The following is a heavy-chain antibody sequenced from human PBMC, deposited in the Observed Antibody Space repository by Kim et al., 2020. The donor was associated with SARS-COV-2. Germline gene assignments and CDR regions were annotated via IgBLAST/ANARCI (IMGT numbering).Heavy chain of an antibody. Sequence: YYVDSVKGRFTISKDNAKNSLYLQRNSLRAEDTGVYYCARVRWYSFDYWGQGTLVTVSS. CDR3: ARVRWYSFDY. J-gene: IGHJ4*02. V-gene: IGHV3-7*03. D-gene: IGHD6-13*01.